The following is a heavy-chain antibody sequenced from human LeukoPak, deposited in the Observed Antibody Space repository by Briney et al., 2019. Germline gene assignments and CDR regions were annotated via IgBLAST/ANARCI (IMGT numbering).Heavy chain of an antibody. CDR1: GFTFSSYG. J-gene: IGHJ3*02. Sequence: GRSLRLSCAASGFTFSSYGMHWVRQAPGKGLEWVAVIWYDGSNKYYADSVKGRFTISRDNSKNTLYLQMNSLRAEDTAVYYCARDGLLKADAFDIWGQGTMVTVSS. D-gene: IGHD3-10*01. CDR2: IWYDGSNK. V-gene: IGHV3-33*01. CDR3: ARDGLLKADAFDI.